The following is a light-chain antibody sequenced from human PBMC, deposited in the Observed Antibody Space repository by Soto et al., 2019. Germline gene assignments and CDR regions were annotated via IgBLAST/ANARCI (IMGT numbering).Light chain of an antibody. CDR1: QSVSSSY. CDR3: QQRSNWPPWT. CDR2: DAS. V-gene: IGKV3-11*01. Sequence: ETVLTHSPATLSLSPGGRATLSFSSSQSVSSSYLAWYQQKPGQAPRLLIYDASNRATGIPARFSGSGSGTDFTLTISSLEPEDFAVYYCQQRSNWPPWTFGQGTKVDIK. J-gene: IGKJ1*01.